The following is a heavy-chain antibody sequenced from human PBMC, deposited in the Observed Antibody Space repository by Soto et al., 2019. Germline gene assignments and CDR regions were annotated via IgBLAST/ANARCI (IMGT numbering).Heavy chain of an antibody. CDR2: IIPIFGTA. CDR3: ARAGGERRGDWFDP. CDR1: GGTFSSYA. V-gene: IGHV1-69*01. J-gene: IGHJ5*02. D-gene: IGHD1-1*01. Sequence: QVQLVQSGAEVKKPGSSVKVSCKASGGTFSSYAISWVRQAPGQGLEWMGGIIPIFGTANYAQKFQGRVTITADEPTSTAYMGLSSLRAEDTAGYYCARAGGERRGDWFDPWGQGTLVTVSS.